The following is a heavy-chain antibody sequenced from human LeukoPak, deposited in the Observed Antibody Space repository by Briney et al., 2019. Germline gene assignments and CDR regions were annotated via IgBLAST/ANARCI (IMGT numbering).Heavy chain of an antibody. V-gene: IGHV1-69*13. J-gene: IGHJ3*02. D-gene: IGHD3-3*01. Sequence: SVKVSCKASGGTFSSYAISWVRQAPGQGLEWMGGIIPIFGTANYAQKFQGRVTITADESTSTAYVELSSLRSEDTAVYYCARGPPQRITIFGVAPWARDPFDIWGQGTMVTVSS. CDR3: ARGPPQRITIFGVAPWARDPFDI. CDR2: IIPIFGTA. CDR1: GGTFSSYA.